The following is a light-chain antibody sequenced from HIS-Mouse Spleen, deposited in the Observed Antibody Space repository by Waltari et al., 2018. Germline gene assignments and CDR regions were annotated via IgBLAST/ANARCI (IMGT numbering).Light chain of an antibody. CDR1: ALPKKY. Sequence: SYELTQPPSVSVSPGQTARITCSGDALPKKYAYWYQQKSGQAPVLVIYEDSKRPSGIPGGFSGSSSGTMATLTISEAQVEDEADYYCYSTDSSGNHRVFGGGTKLTVL. V-gene: IGLV3-10*01. CDR3: YSTDSSGNHRV. J-gene: IGLJ2*01. CDR2: EDS.